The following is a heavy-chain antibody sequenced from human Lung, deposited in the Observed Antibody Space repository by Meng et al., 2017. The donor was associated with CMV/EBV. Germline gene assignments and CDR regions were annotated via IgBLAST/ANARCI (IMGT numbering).Heavy chain of an antibody. Sequence: QVQRQGSRLGLGKPSGTLSLTCAVSGGSMSSTNWWSWVRQPPGKGLEWIGEIYHSGSTNYNPSLKSRVSISVDKSKNQFSLKLSSVTAADTAVYYGARADKVRFDYWGQGTLVTVSS. J-gene: IGHJ4*02. CDR1: GGSMSSTNW. CDR3: ARADKVRFDY. CDR2: IYHSGST. V-gene: IGHV4-4*02.